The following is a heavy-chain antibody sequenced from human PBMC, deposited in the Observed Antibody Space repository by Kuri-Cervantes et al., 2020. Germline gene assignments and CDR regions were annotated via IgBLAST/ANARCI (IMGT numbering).Heavy chain of an antibody. D-gene: IGHD1-1*01. CDR2: IWYDGSNK. CDR1: GSTFSDFG. J-gene: IGHJ4*02. V-gene: IGHV3-33*08. CDR3: ARRYDRKHYFDY. Sequence: GESLKISCAASGSTFSDFGMHWVRQAPGKGLEWVAVIWYDGSNKYYADSVKGRFTISRDNSKNTLYLQMNSLRAEDTAVYYCARRYDRKHYFDYWGQGTLVTVSS.